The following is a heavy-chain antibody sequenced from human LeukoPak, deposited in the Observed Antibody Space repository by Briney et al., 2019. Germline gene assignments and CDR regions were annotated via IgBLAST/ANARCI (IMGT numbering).Heavy chain of an antibody. D-gene: IGHD1-7*01. J-gene: IGHJ5*02. Sequence: AASVKVSCKVSGYTLTELSMHWVRQAPGKGLEWMGGFDPEDGETIYAQKFQGRVTMTEDTSTDTAYMELRSLRSDDTAVYYCARDLPRYNWNLARIGPVDPWGQGTLVTVSS. CDR2: FDPEDGET. CDR3: ARDLPRYNWNLARIGPVDP. CDR1: GYTLTELS. V-gene: IGHV1-24*01.